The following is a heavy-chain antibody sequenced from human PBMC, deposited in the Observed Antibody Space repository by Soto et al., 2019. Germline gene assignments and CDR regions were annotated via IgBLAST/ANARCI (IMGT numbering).Heavy chain of an antibody. CDR3: ARGIGYSAQDY. V-gene: IGHV3-74*01. J-gene: IGHJ4*02. CDR2: ISSDGSST. D-gene: IGHD1-1*01. CDR1: GFTLSTYW. Sequence: QPGGSLRLSCAASGFTLSTYWIHWVRQAPGKGLVWVSRISSDGSSTDYADSVKGRFTISRDNAKNTLYLQMGSLRADDTAVYYCARGIGYSAQDYWGQGTLVTVS.